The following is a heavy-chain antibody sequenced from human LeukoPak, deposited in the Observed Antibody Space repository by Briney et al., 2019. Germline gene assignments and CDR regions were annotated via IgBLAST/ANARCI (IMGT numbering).Heavy chain of an antibody. V-gene: IGHV3-23*01. CDR1: GFTFDDYA. CDR3: AKYWEVVAANWFDP. Sequence: GGSLRLSCAASGFTFDDYAMSWVRQAPGKGLEWVSAISGSGGSTYYADSVKGRFTISRDNSKNTLYLQMNSLRAEDTAVYYCAKYWEVVAANWFDPWGQGTLVTVSS. CDR2: ISGSGGST. J-gene: IGHJ5*02. D-gene: IGHD2-15*01.